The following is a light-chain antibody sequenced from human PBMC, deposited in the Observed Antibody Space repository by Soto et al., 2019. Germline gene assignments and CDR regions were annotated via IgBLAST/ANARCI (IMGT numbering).Light chain of an antibody. V-gene: IGLV1-40*01. CDR3: QSYDSSLSGYV. Sequence: VLTQPPSVSGAPGQRVTLSCTGSSSNIGAGYDVHWYQQLPGTAPKLLIYGNSNRPSGVPDRFSGSKSGTSASLAITGLQAEDEADYYCQSYDSSLSGYVFGTGTKVTVL. J-gene: IGLJ1*01. CDR2: GNS. CDR1: SSNIGAGYD.